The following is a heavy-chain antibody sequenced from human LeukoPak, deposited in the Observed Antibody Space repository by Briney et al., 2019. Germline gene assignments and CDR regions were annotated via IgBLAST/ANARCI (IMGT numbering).Heavy chain of an antibody. CDR3: AKDVSGPFDY. V-gene: IGHV3-23*01. D-gene: IGHD6-25*01. CDR2: INSGGSST. J-gene: IGHJ4*02. CDR1: GFTFSTYS. Sequence: GGSLRLSCAASGFTFSTYSMNWVRQAPGKGLEWVSAINSGGSSTYYADSVKGRFTISRDNSKNTLYLQMNSLRAEDTAVYFCAKDVSGPFDYWGQGTLVTVSS.